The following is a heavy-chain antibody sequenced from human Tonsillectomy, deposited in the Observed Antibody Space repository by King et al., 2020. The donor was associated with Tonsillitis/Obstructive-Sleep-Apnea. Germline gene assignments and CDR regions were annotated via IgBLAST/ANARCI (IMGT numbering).Heavy chain of an antibody. CDR2: VYPGDSDT. D-gene: IGHD5-12*01. V-gene: IGHV5-51*01. CDR3: ARHNGGSSGYDFLDY. CDR1: GYNFTNYW. J-gene: IGHJ4*02. Sequence: QLVQSGPEVKKPGESLKISCTGSGYNFTNYWIGWVRQMPGKGLEWMGIVYPGDSDTRYSPSFQGQVTISADKSISTAYLQWSSLKASDTAMYYCARHNGGSSGYDFLDYWGQGTLVTVSS.